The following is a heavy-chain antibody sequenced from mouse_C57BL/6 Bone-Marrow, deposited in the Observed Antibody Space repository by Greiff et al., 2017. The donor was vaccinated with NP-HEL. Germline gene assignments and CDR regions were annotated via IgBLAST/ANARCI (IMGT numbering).Heavy chain of an antibody. CDR1: GFTFTDYY. J-gene: IGHJ4*01. V-gene: IGHV7-3*01. Sequence: EVMLVESGGGLVQPGGSLSLSCAASGFTFTDYYMSWVRQPPGKALEWLGFIRNKANGYTTEYSASVKGRFTISRDNSQSNLYLQMDALRAGDSATYYSASHTSVVAGAMDYWGQGTSVTVSS. D-gene: IGHD1-1*01. CDR2: IRNKANGYTT. CDR3: ASHTSVVAGAMDY.